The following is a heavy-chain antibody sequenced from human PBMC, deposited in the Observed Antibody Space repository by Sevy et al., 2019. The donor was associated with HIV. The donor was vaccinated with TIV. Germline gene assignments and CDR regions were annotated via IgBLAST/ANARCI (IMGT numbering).Heavy chain of an antibody. CDR2: FIPMFDTA. J-gene: IGHJ6*02. CDR3: ASSYYEGSGYSPLYYYGMDV. Sequence: ASVKVSCKASGGTFSNYAISWVRQAPGQGLEWMGGFIPMFDTANAAQKFQGRVTLTADGATSTAYMELSSLRSEDTAVYYCASSYYEGSGYSPLYYYGMDVWGQGTTVTVSS. D-gene: IGHD3-22*01. CDR1: GGTFSNYA. V-gene: IGHV1-69*13.